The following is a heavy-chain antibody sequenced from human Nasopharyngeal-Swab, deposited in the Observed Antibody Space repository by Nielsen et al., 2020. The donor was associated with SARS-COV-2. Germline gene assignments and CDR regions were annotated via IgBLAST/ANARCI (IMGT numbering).Heavy chain of an antibody. CDR3: ARDQGGNMVRGVIIKPFDY. D-gene: IGHD3-10*01. Sequence: SETLSLTCTVSGGSISSSSYYWGWIRQPPGKGLEWIGSIYYSGSPYYNPSLKSRVTISVDTSKNQFSLKLSSVTAADTAVYYCARDQGGNMVRGVIIKPFDYWGQGTLVTVSS. J-gene: IGHJ4*02. CDR2: IYYSGSP. V-gene: IGHV4-39*07. CDR1: GGSISSSSYY.